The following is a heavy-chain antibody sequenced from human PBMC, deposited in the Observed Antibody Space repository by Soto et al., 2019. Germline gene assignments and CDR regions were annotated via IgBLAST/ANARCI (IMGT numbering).Heavy chain of an antibody. J-gene: IGHJ3*02. CDR1: GFIFSSYS. Sequence: QVQLVESGGGVVQPGRSLRLSCAASGFIFSSYSMHWVRQAPGKGLEWVAMISNDGSNKDYVDSVKGRFTISRDNSNNTLSLQRNSLRAEDTAVYYCARDQFLDAFDIWGQGKMVTVSS. D-gene: IGHD2-21*01. CDR3: ARDQFLDAFDI. V-gene: IGHV3-30-3*01. CDR2: ISNDGSNK.